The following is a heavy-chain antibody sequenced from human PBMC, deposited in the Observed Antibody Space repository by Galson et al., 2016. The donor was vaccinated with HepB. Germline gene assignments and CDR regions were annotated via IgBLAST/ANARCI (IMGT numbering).Heavy chain of an antibody. J-gene: IGHJ4*02. CDR2: TYFRSRWYN. CDR1: GDSVSSNTVA. V-gene: IGHV6-1*01. CDR3: ARGWNYVKFDY. D-gene: IGHD1-7*01. Sequence: CAISGDSVSSNTVAWNWIRQSPSRGLEWLGKTYFRSRWYNDYAGSVKGRIIISPDTSKNHFSLHLTSFTPEDTAVYYCARGWNYVKFDYWCQGTLVTVSS.